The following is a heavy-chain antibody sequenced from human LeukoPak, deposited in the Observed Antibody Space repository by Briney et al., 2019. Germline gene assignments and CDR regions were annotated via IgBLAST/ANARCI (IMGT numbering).Heavy chain of an antibody. D-gene: IGHD3-9*01. J-gene: IGHJ4*02. CDR3: ARPLYDILTGYYID. CDR2: INPNSGVT. CDR1: GYTFIAYY. V-gene: IGHV1-2*02. Sequence: ASVKVSCKASGYTFIAYYTHWVRQAPGHGLEWMGWINPNSGVTNYAPKFQGRVTMTLDTSISTAYMELSSLRSEDTAVYYCARPLYDILTGYYIDWGQGTLVIVSS.